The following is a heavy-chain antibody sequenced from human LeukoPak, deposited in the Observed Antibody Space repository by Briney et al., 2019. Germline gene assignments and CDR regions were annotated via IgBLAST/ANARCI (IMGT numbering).Heavy chain of an antibody. J-gene: IGHJ4*02. CDR1: GGTFSSYA. CDR3: ARELPYDSSGYFLFDY. V-gene: IGHV1-69*13. CDR2: IIPIFGTA. D-gene: IGHD3-22*01. Sequence: ASVKVSCTASGGTFSSYAISWVRQAPGQGLEWMGGIIPIFGTANYAQKFQGRVTITADESTSTAYMELSSLRSEDTAVYYCARELPYDSSGYFLFDYWGQGTLVTVSS.